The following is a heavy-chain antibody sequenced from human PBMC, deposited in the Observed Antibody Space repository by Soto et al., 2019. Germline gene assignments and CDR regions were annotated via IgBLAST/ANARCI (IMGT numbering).Heavy chain of an antibody. CDR1: GGTFSSYA. Sequence: QVQLVQSGAEVKKPGSSVKVSCKASGGTFSSYAISWVRQAPGQGLEWMGGIIPIFGTANYAQKFQGRVTITADESTSTAYMELSSLRSEDTAVYYCERPTRYYYDSSGQSAWFDPWGQGTLVTVSS. CDR2: IIPIFGTA. D-gene: IGHD3-22*01. J-gene: IGHJ5*02. CDR3: ERPTRYYYDSSGQSAWFDP. V-gene: IGHV1-69*12.